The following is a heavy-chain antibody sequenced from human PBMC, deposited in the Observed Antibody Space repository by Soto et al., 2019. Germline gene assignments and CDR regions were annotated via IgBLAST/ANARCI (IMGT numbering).Heavy chain of an antibody. CDR1: GFSFSSSW. V-gene: IGHV3-7*03. CDR3: ARGDYYDRRFDS. D-gene: IGHD3-22*01. Sequence: GGSLRLSCAASGFSFSSSWMNWVRQAPGKGLEWVADIKEDGSEKYYVDSLKGRFTISRDNAKNSLYLQMNSLRAEDTAVYYCARGDYYDRRFDSWGQGTLVTVSS. CDR2: IKEDGSEK. J-gene: IGHJ4*02.